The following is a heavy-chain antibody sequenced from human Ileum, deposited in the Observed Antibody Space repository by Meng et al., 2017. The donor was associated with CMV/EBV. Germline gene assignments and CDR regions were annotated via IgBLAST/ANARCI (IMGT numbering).Heavy chain of an antibody. D-gene: IGHD3-3*01. CDR2: TYYSGST. Sequence: GSYDWSWIRQPPGKGLEWIGYTYYSGSTNYNPSLKSRVTISVDTSKNQFSLKLSSVTAADTAVYYCARAPNYDFWSGSPTRGWFDPWGQGTLVTVSS. CDR1: GSYD. V-gene: IGHV4-61*01. CDR3: ARAPNYDFWSGSPTRGWFDP. J-gene: IGHJ5*02.